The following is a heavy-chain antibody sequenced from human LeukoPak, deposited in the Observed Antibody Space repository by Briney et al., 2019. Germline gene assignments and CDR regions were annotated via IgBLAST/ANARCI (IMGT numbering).Heavy chain of an antibody. CDR3: AKGSGYSYGTIVDY. Sequence: PGGSLRLSCAASGFTFDDYAMHWVRQAPVKGLEWVSGISWNSGSIGYADSVKGRFTISRDNAKNSLYLQMNSLRAEDTALYYCAKGSGYSYGTIVDYWGQGTLVTVSS. J-gene: IGHJ4*02. CDR1: GFTFDDYA. CDR2: ISWNSGSI. D-gene: IGHD5-18*01. V-gene: IGHV3-9*01.